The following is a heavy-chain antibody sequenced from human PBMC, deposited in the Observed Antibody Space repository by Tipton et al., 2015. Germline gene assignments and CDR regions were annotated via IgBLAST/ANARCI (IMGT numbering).Heavy chain of an antibody. V-gene: IGHV4-39*01. CDR2: ILHRGTT. J-gene: IGHJ5*02. D-gene: IGHD3-3*01. CDR3: ARTFHDVWGRANWFDP. Sequence: TLSLTCSVSGASISSPNSFWGWIRQSPGKGLEWIGSILHRGTTYYNPSLRSRVSLSIDTSSNQFPLSLTSVTAADTAVYYCARTFHDVWGRANWFDPWGQGTLVTVSS. CDR1: GASISSPNSF.